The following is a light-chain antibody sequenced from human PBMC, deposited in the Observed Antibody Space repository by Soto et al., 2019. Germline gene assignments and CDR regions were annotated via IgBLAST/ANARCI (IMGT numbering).Light chain of an antibody. J-gene: IGKJ1*01. Sequence: ENVLTQSPGTLSLSPGERATLSCRASQGISSSYLAWYQQKPGQAPRLLLYGTSGRATGVPDRFSGSGSGTDFTLTINRLEPEDFAMHYCQQFASSPRTFGQGTKVEI. V-gene: IGKV3-20*01. CDR2: GTS. CDR3: QQFASSPRT. CDR1: QGISSSY.